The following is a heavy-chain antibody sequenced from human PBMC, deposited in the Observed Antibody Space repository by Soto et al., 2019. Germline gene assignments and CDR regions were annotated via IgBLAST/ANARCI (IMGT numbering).Heavy chain of an antibody. CDR3: ATPTVTTRLDFDY. CDR2: MNPNSGNT. J-gene: IGHJ4*02. V-gene: IGHV1-8*01. CDR1: GYTFTSYD. Sequence: QVQLVQSGAEVKKPGASVKVSCKASGYTFTSYDINWVRQATGQGLEWMGWMNPNSGNTGYSQKFQGRVTMTRNTSLSTAYMEMSSLRCEDTAVYYCATPTVTTRLDFDYGGQGTLVTVSS. D-gene: IGHD4-17*01.